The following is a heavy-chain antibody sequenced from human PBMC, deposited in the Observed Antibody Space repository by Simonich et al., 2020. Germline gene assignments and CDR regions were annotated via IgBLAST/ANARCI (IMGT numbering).Heavy chain of an antibody. CDR3: ARDFRLQLVEIGTYYYYGMDV. V-gene: IGHV3-48*03. J-gene: IGHJ6*02. Sequence: EVQLVESGGGLVQPGGSLRLFCAASGFTFSSYEMNWVRQAPGKGLEWVSNISSSGITIYYADYVKGRVTITRENAKNSLYLQMNSLRAEDTAVYYCARDFRLQLVEIGTYYYYGMDVWGQGTTVTVSS. CDR1: GFTFSSYE. CDR2: ISSSGITI. D-gene: IGHD6-6*01.